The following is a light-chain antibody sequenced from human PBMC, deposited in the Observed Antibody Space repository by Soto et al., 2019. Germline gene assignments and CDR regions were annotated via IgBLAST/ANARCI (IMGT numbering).Light chain of an antibody. CDR3: QQYARPPFA. CDR1: QRISTSY. V-gene: IGKV3-20*01. CDR2: DAS. Sequence: EIVLTQSPGTLSLSPGERDTLSCRASQRISTSYLAWYQQKPGQAPRLLLYDASSRATGIPDRVSGSGSGTDFTRPISRLEPEDFAVYYFQQYARPPFAFGQGTKVEIK. J-gene: IGKJ2*01.